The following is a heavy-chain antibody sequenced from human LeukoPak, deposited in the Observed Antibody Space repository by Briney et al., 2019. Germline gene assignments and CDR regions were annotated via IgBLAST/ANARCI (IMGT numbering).Heavy chain of an antibody. J-gene: IGHJ5*02. D-gene: IGHD5-18*01. CDR1: GYTFTGYY. CDR2: INPNSGGT. V-gene: IGHV1-2*02. CDR3: ARDRGYSYGYNWFDP. Sequence: ASVKVSCKASGYTFTGYYMHWVRQAPGQGLEWMGWINPNSGGTNYAQKFQGRVTMTRDKSISTAYMELSRLRSDDTAVYYCARDRGYSYGYNWFDPWGQGTLVTVSS.